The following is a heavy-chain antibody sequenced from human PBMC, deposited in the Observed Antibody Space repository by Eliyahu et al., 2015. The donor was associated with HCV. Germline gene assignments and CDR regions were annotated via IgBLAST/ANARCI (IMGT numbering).Heavy chain of an antibody. V-gene: IGHV4-38-2*02. CDR3: ARRSGSGSSRNFDY. CDR1: GYSISSGYH. J-gene: IGHJ4*02. D-gene: IGHD3-10*01. Sequence: QVQLQESGPGLVKPSETLSLTCSVSGYSISSGYHWAWIPEAPGRGLGWVGGXQXSGSTYYNPSLKSRVTISIDTSKNSFSLKLTSVTAADTAVYYCARRSGSGSSRNFDYWGQGTLVTVSS. CDR2: XQXSGST.